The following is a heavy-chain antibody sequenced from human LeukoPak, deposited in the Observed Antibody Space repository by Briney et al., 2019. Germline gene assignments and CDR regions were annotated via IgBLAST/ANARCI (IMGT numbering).Heavy chain of an antibody. CDR2: ISTSSSYI. Sequence: PGGSLRLSCAASGFTFSSYSMTWVRQAPGKGLEWVSSISTSSSYIYYADSMKGRFTISRDNAKNSLYLQVNSLRAEDTAVYYCARDGSRGNLVTAPDYWGQGTLVTVSS. J-gene: IGHJ4*02. D-gene: IGHD2-21*02. CDR1: GFTFSSYS. CDR3: ARDGSRGNLVTAPDY. V-gene: IGHV3-21*01.